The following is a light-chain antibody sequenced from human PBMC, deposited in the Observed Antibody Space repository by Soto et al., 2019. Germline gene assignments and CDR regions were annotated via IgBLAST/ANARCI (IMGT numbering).Light chain of an antibody. V-gene: IGKV4-1*01. Sequence: DIVMTQSPDSLAVSLGERATINCKSSQSVLYSSNNKNYLAWYQQKPGQPPKLLIYWASTRDSGVPDRFSGSGSGTDFTLTISSLQAEDVAVYYCQQYSSTSWTFGQGTKVEIK. CDR3: QQYSSTSWT. CDR2: WAS. J-gene: IGKJ1*01. CDR1: QSVLYSSNNKNY.